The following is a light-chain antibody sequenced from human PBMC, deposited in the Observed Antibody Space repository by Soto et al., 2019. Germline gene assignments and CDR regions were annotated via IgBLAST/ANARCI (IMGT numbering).Light chain of an antibody. CDR3: QQYGSSPT. J-gene: IGKJ1*01. CDR2: GAS. Sequence: ELVLTQSPGTLSLSRGQRATLSCGSIQSVSSSYLAWYQQKPGQAPRLLIYGASSRATGIPDRFSGSGSGTDFTLTISRLEPEDFAVYYCQQYGSSPTFGQGTKVDI. V-gene: IGKV3-20*01. CDR1: QSVSSSY.